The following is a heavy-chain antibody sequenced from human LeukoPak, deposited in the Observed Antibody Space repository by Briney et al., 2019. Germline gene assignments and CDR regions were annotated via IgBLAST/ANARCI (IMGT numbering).Heavy chain of an antibody. D-gene: IGHD2-2*01. CDR2: INAGNGNT. CDR1: GYTFTSYA. J-gene: IGHJ4*02. V-gene: IGHV1-3*01. Sequence: ASVKVSCKASGYTFTSYAMHWVRQAPGQRLEWMGWINAGNGNTKYSQKFQGRVTITRDTSASTAYMELSSLRSEDTAVYYCARDRMKYREGYYFDYWGQGTPVTVSS. CDR3: ARDRMKYREGYYFDY.